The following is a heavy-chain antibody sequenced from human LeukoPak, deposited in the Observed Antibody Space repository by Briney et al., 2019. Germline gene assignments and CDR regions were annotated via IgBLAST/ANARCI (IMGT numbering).Heavy chain of an antibody. CDR2: ISGTGDRT. CDR1: GITFNNYA. J-gene: IGHJ3*02. CDR3: AREPSGGPYAFDI. D-gene: IGHD6-19*01. V-gene: IGHV3-23*01. Sequence: GGSLRLSCSVSGITFNNYAMNWVRLAPGKGLEWVSSISGTGDRTYYADSVKGRFTVSRDNSKNTLYLQMNSLRAEDTAVYYCAREPSGGPYAFDIWGQGTMVTVSS.